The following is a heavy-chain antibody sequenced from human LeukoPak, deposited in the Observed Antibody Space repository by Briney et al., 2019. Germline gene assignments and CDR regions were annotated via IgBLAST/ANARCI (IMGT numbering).Heavy chain of an antibody. CDR3: ATTPRGSGWYYYMDV. CDR2: ISSSSSTI. Sequence: GGSLRLSCAASGFTFSSYSMNWVRQAPGKGLEWVSYISSSSSTIYYADSVKGRFTISRDNAKNSLYLQMNSLRAEDTAVYYCATTPRGSGWYYYMDVWGKGTTVTVSS. D-gene: IGHD6-19*01. J-gene: IGHJ6*03. CDR1: GFTFSSYS. V-gene: IGHV3-48*01.